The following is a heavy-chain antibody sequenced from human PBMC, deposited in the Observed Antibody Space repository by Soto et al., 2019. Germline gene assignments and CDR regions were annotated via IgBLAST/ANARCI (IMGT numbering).Heavy chain of an antibody. J-gene: IGHJ4*02. D-gene: IGHD1-20*01. CDR3: AKVRAQPVLISHYFDY. V-gene: IGHV3-23*01. Sequence: PGGSLRLSCAASGFTFSSYAMSWVRQAPGKGLEWVSAISGSGGSTYYADSVKGRFTISRDNSKNTLYLQMNSLRAEDTAVYYCAKVRAQPVLISHYFDYWGQGTLVTAPQ. CDR2: ISGSGGST. CDR1: GFTFSSYA.